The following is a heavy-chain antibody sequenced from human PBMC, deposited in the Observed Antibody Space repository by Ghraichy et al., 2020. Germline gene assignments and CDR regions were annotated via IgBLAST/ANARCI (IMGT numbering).Heavy chain of an antibody. CDR3: ARHDYCSGGNCVLSHSDYGMDV. J-gene: IGHJ6*02. CDR1: GGSISSSRYF. Sequence: SQTLSLTCSVSGGSISSSRYFWGWLRQPPGKGLEWIGTIYYSGSTYYNPSLKSRVTISVDTSKNQLSLKLRSVTAADTAVYYCARHDYCSGGNCVLSHSDYGMDVWGQGTSVTVSS. D-gene: IGHD2-15*01. CDR2: IYYSGST. V-gene: IGHV4-39*01.